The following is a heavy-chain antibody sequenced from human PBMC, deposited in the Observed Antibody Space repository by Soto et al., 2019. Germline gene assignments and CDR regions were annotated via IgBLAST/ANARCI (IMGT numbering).Heavy chain of an antibody. J-gene: IGHJ5*01. CDR3: ARSDGYNFNWLDS. Sequence: QVQLVQSGAEVKTPGASVKVSCKASGYTFASYDINWVRQAPGQGLEWMGWMNPNSGNTGYAQKLQGRRTMTSATAWSIGHMELSRLRNEDTAVYYCARSDGYNFNWLDSWGQGTLVTVSP. CDR2: MNPNSGNT. CDR1: GYTFASYD. V-gene: IGHV1-8*01. D-gene: IGHD2-21*01.